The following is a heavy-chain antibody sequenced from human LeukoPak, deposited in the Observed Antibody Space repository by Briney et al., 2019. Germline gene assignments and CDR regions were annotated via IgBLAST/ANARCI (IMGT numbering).Heavy chain of an antibody. J-gene: IGHJ6*02. Sequence: ASVKVSCKASGYTFTSYGISWVRQAPGQGLEWMGWINTNTGNPTYAQGFTGRFVFSLDTSVSTAYLQISSLKAEDTAVYYCARDPYYYGMDVWGQGTTVTVSS. CDR3: ARDPYYYGMDV. CDR2: INTNTGNP. V-gene: IGHV7-4-1*02. CDR1: GYTFTSYG.